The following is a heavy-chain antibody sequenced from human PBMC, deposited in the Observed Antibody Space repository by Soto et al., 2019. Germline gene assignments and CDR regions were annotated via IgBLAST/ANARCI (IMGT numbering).Heavy chain of an antibody. CDR3: ARDTAFISSGLFNP. Sequence: GGSLRLSCAASGFTFSYYYMSWIRQAPGKGLEWITHISDSATTMYYADSVKGRFTISRDNAMKSLFLHMNSLRAEDTAVYYCARDTAFISSGLFNPWGQGTLVTVS. J-gene: IGHJ5*02. CDR1: GFTFSYYY. V-gene: IGHV3-11*01. CDR2: ISDSATTM. D-gene: IGHD3-22*01.